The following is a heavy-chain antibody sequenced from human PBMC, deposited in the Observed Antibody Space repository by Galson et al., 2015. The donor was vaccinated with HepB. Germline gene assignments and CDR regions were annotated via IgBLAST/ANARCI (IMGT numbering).Heavy chain of an antibody. D-gene: IGHD3-22*01. CDR2: IYSGGST. CDR1: GFTVSSNY. Sequence: SLRLSCAASGFTVSSNYMSWVRQAPGRGLEWVSVIYSGGSTYYADSVKGRFTISRDNSKNTLYLQMNSLRAEDTAVYYCARAPPYYYDSSGYYDYWGQGTLVTVSS. CDR3: ARAPPYYYDSSGYYDY. V-gene: IGHV3-53*01. J-gene: IGHJ4*02.